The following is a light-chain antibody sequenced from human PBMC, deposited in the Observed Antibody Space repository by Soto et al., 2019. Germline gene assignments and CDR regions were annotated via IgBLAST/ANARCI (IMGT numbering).Light chain of an antibody. CDR1: QSVSSY. CDR3: QQRSNWPPGYT. Sequence: EIVLTQSPATLSLSPGERATLSCRASQSVSSYLAWYQQKPGQAPRLLIYDASNRATGIPARFSGSGSGTDFTLPISSLEPEDFAVDYCQQRSNWPPGYTFGQGTKLEIK. CDR2: DAS. J-gene: IGKJ2*01. V-gene: IGKV3-11*01.